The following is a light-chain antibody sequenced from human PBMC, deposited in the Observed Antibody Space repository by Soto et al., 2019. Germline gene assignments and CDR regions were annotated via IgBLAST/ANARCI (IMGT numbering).Light chain of an antibody. CDR2: DVS. J-gene: IGLJ1*01. Sequence: QSALTQPASVSGSPGQSITISCTGTSSDVGGYNYVSWYQQHPGKAPKLMIYDVSNRPSGVSNRFSGSKSGNTASLTSSGLQAEDEADYYCSSYPSSSTLVFGTGTKVTVL. V-gene: IGLV2-14*01. CDR3: SSYPSSSTLV. CDR1: SSDVGGYNY.